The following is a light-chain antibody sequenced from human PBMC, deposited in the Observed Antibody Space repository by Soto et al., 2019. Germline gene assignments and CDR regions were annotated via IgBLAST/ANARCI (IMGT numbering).Light chain of an antibody. J-gene: IGKJ1*01. CDR2: KAS. CDR3: QQYNSYSS. V-gene: IGKV1-5*03. Sequence: DIQMTQSPSTLSASVGDRVTITCRASQSIGSWLAWFQQKPGKAPKVLIYKASSLQTGVPERFSGSGSGTEFTLTISLLQPDDFATYYCQQYNSYSSFGQGTKVEIK. CDR1: QSIGSW.